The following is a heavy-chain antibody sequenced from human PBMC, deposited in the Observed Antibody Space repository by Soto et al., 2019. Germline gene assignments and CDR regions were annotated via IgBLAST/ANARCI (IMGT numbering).Heavy chain of an antibody. D-gene: IGHD2-2*01. CDR2: ISSNGGST. CDR3: VKGYCSSTSCFPFDP. CDR1: GFTFSSYA. V-gene: IGHV3-64D*06. Sequence: GGSLRLSCSASGFTFSSYAMHWVRQAPGKGLEYVSAISSNGGSTYYADSVRGRFTISRDNSKNTLYLQMSSLRAEDTAVYYCVKGYCSSTSCFPFDPWGQGTPVTVSS. J-gene: IGHJ5*02.